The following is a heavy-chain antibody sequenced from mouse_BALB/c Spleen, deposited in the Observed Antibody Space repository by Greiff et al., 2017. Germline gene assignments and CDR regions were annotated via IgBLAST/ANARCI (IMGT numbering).Heavy chain of an antibody. Sequence: QVQLQQPGAELVRPGASVKLSCKASGYTFTSYWMHWVKQRPGQGLEWIGMIDPSNSETRLNQKFKDKATLNVDKSSNTAYMQLSSLTSEDSAVYYCASKEIYYDYDADYWGQGTTLTVSS. CDR3: ASKEIYYDYDADY. J-gene: IGHJ2*01. V-gene: IGHV1-69*02. CDR1: GYTFTSYW. CDR2: IDPSNSET. D-gene: IGHD2-4*01.